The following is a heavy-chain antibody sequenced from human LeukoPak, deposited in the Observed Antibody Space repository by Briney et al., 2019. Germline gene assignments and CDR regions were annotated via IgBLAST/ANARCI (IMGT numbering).Heavy chain of an antibody. CDR1: GFTFSNYA. D-gene: IGHD1-1*01. V-gene: IGHV3-23*01. CDR2: ISDSGAST. Sequence: GGSLRLSCAASGFTFSNYAMSWVRQAPGKGLEWVSPISDSGASTYYADSVKGRFTISRDNSKNTLYLQMNSLRGEDTAVYYCARDLDDQNSLPPVFQYWGQGTLVTVSS. J-gene: IGHJ1*01. CDR3: ARDLDDQNSLPPVFQY.